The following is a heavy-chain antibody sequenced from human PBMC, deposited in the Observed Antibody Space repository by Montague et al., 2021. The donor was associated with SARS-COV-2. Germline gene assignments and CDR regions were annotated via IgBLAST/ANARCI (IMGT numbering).Heavy chain of an antibody. CDR3: TRHVHMTWPEPSPGFDY. CDR1: GDSISSSSYN. Sequence: SETLSLTCTVSGDSISSSSYNWGWIRQPPGKGLEWIGSVHYSGRPYYKPCLKSRVTIYVDTSKNQLSLKLSSVTAADTAVYYCTRHVHMTWPEPSPGFDYWGQGTLVTVSS. V-gene: IGHV4-39*01. J-gene: IGHJ4*02. CDR2: VHYSGRP. D-gene: IGHD1-1*01.